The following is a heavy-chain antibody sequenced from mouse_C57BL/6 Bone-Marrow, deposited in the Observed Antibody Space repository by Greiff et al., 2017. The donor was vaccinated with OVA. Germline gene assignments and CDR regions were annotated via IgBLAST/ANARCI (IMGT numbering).Heavy chain of an antibody. CDR3: ARKDSSGYGGFAY. D-gene: IGHD3-2*02. V-gene: IGHV2-6*01. CDR1: GFSLTSYG. Sequence: QVQLQQSGPGLVAPSQSLSITCTVSGFSLTSYGVDWVRQSPGKGLEWLGVIWGVGSTNYNSALKSRLSISKDNSKSQVFLKMNSLQTDDTAMYYCARKDSSGYGGFAYWGQGTLVTVSA. J-gene: IGHJ3*01. CDR2: IWGVGST.